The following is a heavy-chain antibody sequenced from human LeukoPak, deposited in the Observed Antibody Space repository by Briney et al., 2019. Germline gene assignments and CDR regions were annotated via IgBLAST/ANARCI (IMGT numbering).Heavy chain of an antibody. CDR1: GFTFSSYG. Sequence: GGSLRLSCAASGFTFSSYGMHWVRQAPGKGLEWVAFIRFDGSNKYYADSVKGRFTISRDQSKNTLYLQMNSLRAEDTAVYYCAKENPHYYDSSGTGYWGQGTLVTVSS. CDR2: IRFDGSNK. V-gene: IGHV3-30*02. D-gene: IGHD3-22*01. CDR3: AKENPHYYDSSGTGY. J-gene: IGHJ4*02.